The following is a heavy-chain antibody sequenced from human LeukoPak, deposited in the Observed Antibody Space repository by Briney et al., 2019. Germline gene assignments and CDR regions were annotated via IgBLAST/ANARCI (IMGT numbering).Heavy chain of an antibody. CDR3: ARERDYYDSSGRSGERYFDY. J-gene: IGHJ4*02. V-gene: IGHV1-69*13. CDR2: IIPIFGTA. CDR1: GGTFSSYA. D-gene: IGHD3-22*01. Sequence: ASVKVSCKASGGTFSSYAISWVRQAPGRGLERMGGIIPIFGTANYAQKFQGRVTITADESTSTAYMELSSLRSEDTAVYYCARERDYYDSSGRSGERYFDYWGQGTLVTVSS.